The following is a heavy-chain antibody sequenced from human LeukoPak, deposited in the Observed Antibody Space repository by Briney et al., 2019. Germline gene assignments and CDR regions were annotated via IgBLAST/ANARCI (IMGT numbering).Heavy chain of an antibody. Sequence: GGSLRLSCAASGFAFSGYSMNWVRQAPGKGLEWVSSISSSSSYIYYADSVKGRFTISRDNAKNTLYLQMNSLRAEDTAVYYCAREQYSSFAYWGQGTLVTVSS. D-gene: IGHD5-12*01. CDR1: GFAFSGYS. CDR3: AREQYSSFAY. J-gene: IGHJ4*02. V-gene: IGHV3-21*01. CDR2: ISSSSSYI.